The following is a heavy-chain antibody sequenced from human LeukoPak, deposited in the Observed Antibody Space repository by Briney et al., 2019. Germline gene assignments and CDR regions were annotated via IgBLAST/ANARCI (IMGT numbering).Heavy chain of an antibody. CDR1: GYSFTSYW. J-gene: IGHJ5*02. V-gene: IGHV5-51*01. D-gene: IGHD5-18*01. Sequence: GESLKIPCQGSGYSFTSYWSGWWRQMPGRGLEWWGIIYPGDADTRYSPSFQGQVTISADKSISPAYLQWSTLKASDTAMYYCARHPGRGYSYGTTPLYDNCFDPGGQRTLVTVSS. CDR2: IYPGDADT. CDR3: ARHPGRGYSYGTTPLYDNCFDP.